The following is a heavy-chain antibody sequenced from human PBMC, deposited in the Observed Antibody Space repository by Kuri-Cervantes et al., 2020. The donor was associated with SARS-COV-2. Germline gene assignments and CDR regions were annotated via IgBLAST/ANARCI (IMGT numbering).Heavy chain of an antibody. CDR2: IKSKTDGGTT. CDR1: GFTFSNAW. J-gene: IGHJ4*02. V-gene: IGHV3-15*01. CDR3: TTAGLVGNMYYFDY. Sequence: GGSLRLSCAASGFTFSNAWMSWVRQAPGKGLEWVGRIKSKTDGGTTDYAAPVKGRFTISRDDSKNTLYLQMNSPKTEDTAVYYCTTAGLVGNMYYFDYWGQGTLVTVSS. D-gene: IGHD2-15*01.